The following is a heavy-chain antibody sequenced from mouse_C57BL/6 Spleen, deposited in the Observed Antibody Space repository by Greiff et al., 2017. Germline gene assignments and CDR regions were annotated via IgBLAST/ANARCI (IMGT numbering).Heavy chain of an antibody. D-gene: IGHD1-2*01. CDR2: INPSTGGT. CDR1: GYSFTGYY. V-gene: IGHV1-42*01. Sequence: VQLKQSGPELVKPGASVKISCKASGYSFTGYYMNWVKQSPEKSLEWIGEINPSTGGTTYNQKFKAKATLTVDKSSSTAYMQLKSLTSEDSAVYYCARGTTAHFDYWGQGTTLTVSS. CDR3: ARGTTAHFDY. J-gene: IGHJ2*01.